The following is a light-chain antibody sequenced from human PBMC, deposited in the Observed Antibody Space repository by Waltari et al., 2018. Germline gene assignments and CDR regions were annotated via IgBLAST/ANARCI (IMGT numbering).Light chain of an antibody. CDR1: QSVGTW. J-gene: IGKJ2*01. Sequence: DIQITQYPSTLSASVGDRVTISCRASQSVGTWLAWYQQKPGKAPKLLIYMASSLESGVPSRFSGSGSGTEFTLTISSLQPDDFATYSCQQYSSFSTFGQGTKLDI. CDR3: QQYSSFST. CDR2: MAS. V-gene: IGKV1-5*03.